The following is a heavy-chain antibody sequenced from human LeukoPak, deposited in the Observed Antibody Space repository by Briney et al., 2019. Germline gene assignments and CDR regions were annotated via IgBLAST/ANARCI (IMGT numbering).Heavy chain of an antibody. D-gene: IGHD3-10*01. J-gene: IGHJ4*02. CDR1: GGSISSSSYY. Sequence: PSETLSLTCTVSGGSISSSSYYWGWIRQPPGKGLEWIGSIYYSGSTYYNPSLKSRVTISVDTSKNQFSLKLSSVTAADTAVYYCARDQELGFWGQGTLVTVSS. CDR3: ARDQELGF. V-gene: IGHV4-39*02. CDR2: IYYSGST.